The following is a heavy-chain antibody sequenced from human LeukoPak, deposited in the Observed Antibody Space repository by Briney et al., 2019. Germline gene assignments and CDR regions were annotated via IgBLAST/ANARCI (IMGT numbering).Heavy chain of an antibody. CDR3: ARVGGSVGWYGTIDS. V-gene: IGHV4-61*09. CDR1: GGSISSGSYY. Sequence: SETLSLTCTVSGGSISSGSYYWSWNRQPAGKALEWIGHIYTSGSTSYNPSLQSRVTISVDTSSHQFSLKVTSVTAADTAVYYCARVGGSVGWYGTIDSWGQGTLVTVSS. D-gene: IGHD6-19*01. J-gene: IGHJ4*02. CDR2: IYTSGST.